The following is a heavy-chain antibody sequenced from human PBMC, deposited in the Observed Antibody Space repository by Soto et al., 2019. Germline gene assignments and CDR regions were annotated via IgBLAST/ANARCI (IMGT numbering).Heavy chain of an antibody. J-gene: IGHJ4*01. CDR2: IYHGGTT. V-gene: IGHV4-38-2*02. D-gene: IGHD6-19*01. CDR1: SYCVIIGSD. CDR3: ARVHVMVVAGSTLDY. Sequence: PSESMSLGCTVCSYCVIIGSDWASIRQPPGKGPEWIASIYHGGTTFYNPSLKSRITISVDTSNNQFSLKLTSVTAADTAVYYCARVHVMVVAGSTLDYWGHGTLVTVSS.